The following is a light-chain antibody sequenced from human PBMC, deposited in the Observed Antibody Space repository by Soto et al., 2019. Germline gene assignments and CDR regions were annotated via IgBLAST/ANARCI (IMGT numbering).Light chain of an antibody. V-gene: IGLV2-14*03. CDR1: SNDIGAYNF. CDR2: DVN. J-gene: IGLJ1*01. Sequence: QSVLTQPASVSGSPGQSITISCTGTSNDIGAYNFVSWYQQHPGKAPKVMIYDVNNRPSGVSDRFSGSKSGTTASLTISGLQTEDEADYYCSSFTTSGTYAFGAGTKLTVL. CDR3: SSFTTSGTYA.